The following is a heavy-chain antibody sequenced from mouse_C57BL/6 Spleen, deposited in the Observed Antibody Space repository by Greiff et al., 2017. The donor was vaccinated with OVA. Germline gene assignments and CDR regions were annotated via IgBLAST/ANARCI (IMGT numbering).Heavy chain of an antibody. Sequence: EVKLQESGPVLVKPGASVKMSCKASGYTFTDYYMNWVKQSHGKSLEWIGVINPYNGGTSYTQKFKGKATLTVDKSSSTAYMELNSLTSEDSAVYYCAREGNYDYLYYFDYWGQGTTLTVSS. CDR1: GYTFTDYY. CDR3: AREGNYDYLYYFDY. V-gene: IGHV1-19*01. D-gene: IGHD2-4*01. J-gene: IGHJ2*01. CDR2: INPYNGGT.